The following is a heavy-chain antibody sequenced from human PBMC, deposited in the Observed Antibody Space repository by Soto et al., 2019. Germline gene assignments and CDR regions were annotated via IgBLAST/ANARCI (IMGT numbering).Heavy chain of an antibody. D-gene: IGHD3-3*01. CDR2: IYYSGST. V-gene: IGHV4-39*01. J-gene: IGHJ6*03. CDR3: ARLEEDDFWSGYNYYYYMDV. CDR1: GGSISSSSYY. Sequence: SETLSLTCTVSGGSISSSSYYWGWIRQPPGKGLEWIGSIYYSGSTYYNPSLKSRVTISVDTSKNQFSLKLSSVTAADTAVYYCARLEEDDFWSGYNYYYYMDVWGKGTTVTVSS.